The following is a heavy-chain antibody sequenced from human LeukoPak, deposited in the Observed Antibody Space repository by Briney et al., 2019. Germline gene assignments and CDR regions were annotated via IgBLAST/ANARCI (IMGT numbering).Heavy chain of an antibody. CDR2: ISSSASTV. CDR1: GFTFSSYE. J-gene: IGHJ3*02. V-gene: IGHV3-48*03. Sequence: QSGGSLRLSCAASGFTFSSYEMNWVRQAPGKGLEWVSYISSSASTVYYADPVKGRFTISRDNAKNSLYLQMNSLRAEDTAVYYCARGPDAFDIWGQGTMVTVSS. CDR3: ARGPDAFDI.